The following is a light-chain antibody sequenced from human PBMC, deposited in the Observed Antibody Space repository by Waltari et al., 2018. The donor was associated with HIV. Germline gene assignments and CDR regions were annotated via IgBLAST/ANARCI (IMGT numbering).Light chain of an antibody. CDR2: GAS. V-gene: IGKV3-15*01. Sequence: ETVMTQSPVTLSVSPGARATRSCRASQSVGTKVTWYQRKSGQAPRLLIYGASTRATAIPARFSGSGSGTEFTLTITSLQSDDYATYYCQQYQTWPLTFGPGTTVDI. CDR3: QQYQTWPLT. J-gene: IGKJ3*01. CDR1: QSVGTK.